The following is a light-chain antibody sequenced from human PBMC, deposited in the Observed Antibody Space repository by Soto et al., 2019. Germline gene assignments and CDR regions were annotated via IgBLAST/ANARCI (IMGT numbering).Light chain of an antibody. CDR3: QYLNSHPLS. CDR1: RGISSY. CDR2: LAS. J-gene: IGKJ4*01. V-gene: IGKV1-9*01. Sequence: IQLTQSPSSLSASVGDRVTITCRASRGISSYLAWYQQKPGKAPKLLIYLASTLQSGVPSRFSGSGSGTDFSFTISSLQPEDVATYYCQYLNSHPLSFGGGTKVEIK.